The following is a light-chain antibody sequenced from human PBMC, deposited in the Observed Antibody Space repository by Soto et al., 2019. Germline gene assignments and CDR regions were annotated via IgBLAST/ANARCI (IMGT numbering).Light chain of an antibody. V-gene: IGLV1-44*01. Sequence: QSGLTQPPSASGTPGQRVTISCSGSSSNVGGNPVNWYQHVPTTAPKLLIYTNTQRPSGVPDRFSGSKSGTSASLAISGLQSDDEADYSCASWDDSLNGPVFGTGTKVTVL. CDR3: ASWDDSLNGPV. CDR2: TNT. CDR1: SSNVGGNP. J-gene: IGLJ1*01.